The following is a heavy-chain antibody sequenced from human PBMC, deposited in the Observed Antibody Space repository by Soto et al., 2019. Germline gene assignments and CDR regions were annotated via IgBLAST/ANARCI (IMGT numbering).Heavy chain of an antibody. J-gene: IGHJ4*02. D-gene: IGHD6-6*01. CDR2: IDPSDSYI. V-gene: IGHV5-10-1*03. CDR1: GYSFTSSW. CDR3: ARRGSSSSFFYDS. Sequence: EVQLVQSGAEVKKPGESLRISCQGSGYSFTSSWISWVRQMPGEGLEWMGRIDPSDSYINYSQSFQGRVTISADKSISTAYLQWSSLKASDTAMYYCARRGSSSSFFYDSWGQGTLVTVSS.